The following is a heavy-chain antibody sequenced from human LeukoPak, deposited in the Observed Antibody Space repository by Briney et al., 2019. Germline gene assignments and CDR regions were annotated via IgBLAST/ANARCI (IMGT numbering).Heavy chain of an antibody. CDR2: ISSSGSTI. Sequence: GGSLRLSCAASGFTFSKMNWVRQAPGKGLEWVSYISSSGSTIYYADSVKGRLTISRDNAKNSLYLQMNSLRAEDTAVYYCARDQAMVRGVITVDYWGQGTLATVSS. CDR3: ARDQAMVRGVITVDY. V-gene: IGHV3-48*03. D-gene: IGHD3-10*01. CDR1: GFTFSK. J-gene: IGHJ4*02.